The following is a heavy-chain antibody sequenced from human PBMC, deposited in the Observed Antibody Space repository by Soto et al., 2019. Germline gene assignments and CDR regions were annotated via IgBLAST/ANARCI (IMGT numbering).Heavy chain of an antibody. CDR1: GGTFSSYT. CDR2: IIPILGIA. V-gene: IGHV1-69*08. J-gene: IGHJ4*02. Sequence: QVQLVQSGAEVKKPGSSVKVSCKASGGTFSSYTISWVRQAPGQGREWMGRIIPILGIANYAQKFQGRVTITADKSTSTAYMELSSLRSEDTAVYYCARDYYDSSGYLDYWGQGTLVTVSS. CDR3: ARDYYDSSGYLDY. D-gene: IGHD3-22*01.